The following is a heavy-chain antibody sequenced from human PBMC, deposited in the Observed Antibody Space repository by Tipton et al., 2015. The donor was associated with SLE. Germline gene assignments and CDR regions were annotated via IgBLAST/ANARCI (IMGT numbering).Heavy chain of an antibody. CDR2: IYYRGTA. Sequence: TLSLTCAVSGYSISTSDSNWWGWIRQPPGKGLEWICYIYYRGTASYNPSLRSRVTVSVDTSKNQFSLRLNPVTAVDTAVYYCARTFYGGGDAFDVWGQGTKVSVSS. V-gene: IGHV4-28*01. D-gene: IGHD4-23*01. CDR1: GYSISTSDSNW. CDR3: ARTFYGGGDAFDV. J-gene: IGHJ3*01.